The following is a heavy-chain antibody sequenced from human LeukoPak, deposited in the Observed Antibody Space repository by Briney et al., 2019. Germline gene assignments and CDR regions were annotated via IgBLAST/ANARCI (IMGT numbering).Heavy chain of an antibody. J-gene: IGHJ3*02. V-gene: IGHV4-59*01. CDR3: ARDFGDYYDSSGYYDAFDI. D-gene: IGHD3-22*01. CDR2: IYYSGST. Sequence: PSETLSLTCTVSGGSISSYYWSWIRQPPGKGLEWIGYIYYSGSTNYNPSLKSRVIISVDTSKNQFSLKLSSVTAADTAVYYCARDFGDYYDSSGYYDAFDIWGQGTMVTVSS. CDR1: GGSISSYY.